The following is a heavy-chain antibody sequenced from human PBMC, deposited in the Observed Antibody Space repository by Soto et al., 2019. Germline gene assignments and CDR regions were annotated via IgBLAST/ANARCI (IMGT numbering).Heavy chain of an antibody. V-gene: IGHV4-34*01. CDR2: INHSGST. Sequence: SEALSLTYGVYGGSFSGYYWSWIRQPPGKGLEWIGEINHSGSTNYNPSLKSRVTISVDTSKNQFSLKLSSVTAAATAVYYCARGRRDTAMAILYYYYGMDVLCQGTTVT. J-gene: IGHJ6*02. CDR1: GGSFSGYY. D-gene: IGHD5-18*01. CDR3: ARGRRDTAMAILYYYYGMDV.